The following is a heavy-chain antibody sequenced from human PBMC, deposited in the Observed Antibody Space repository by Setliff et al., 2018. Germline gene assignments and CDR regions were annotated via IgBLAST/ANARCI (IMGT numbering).Heavy chain of an antibody. CDR1: GSTFSDSI. D-gene: IGHD2-8*01. V-gene: IGHV1-18*01. CDR2: LSPYSGNA. J-gene: IGHJ4*02. CDR3: ARLVRYCTKVACQRLSGAEH. Sequence: ASVKVSCKASGSTFSDSIVNWVRQAPGQGLEWVGWLSPYSGNAYSAQKFQGRVTLTTDSSSTTAYLELSNLSSGDTAIYYCARLVRYCTKVACQRLSGAEHWGQGTLVTVSS.